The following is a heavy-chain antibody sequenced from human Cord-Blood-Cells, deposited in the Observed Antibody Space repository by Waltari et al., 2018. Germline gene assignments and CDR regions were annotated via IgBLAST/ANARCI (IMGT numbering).Heavy chain of an antibody. D-gene: IGHD5-12*01. CDR1: GFTVCRNY. Sequence: EVQRVESGGGLIQPGGSLRLPGAASGFTVCRNYMSWVRQAPGKGLEWVSVIYSGGSTYYADSVKGRFTISRDNSKNTLYLQMNSLRAEDTAVYYCARVGRDGYNYGWFDPWGQGTLVTVSS. CDR3: ARVGRDGYNYGWFDP. V-gene: IGHV3-53*01. J-gene: IGHJ5*02. CDR2: IYSGGST.